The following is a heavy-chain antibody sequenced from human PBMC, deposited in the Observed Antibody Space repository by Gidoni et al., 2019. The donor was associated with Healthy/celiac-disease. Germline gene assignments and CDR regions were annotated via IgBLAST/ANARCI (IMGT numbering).Heavy chain of an antibody. CDR3: ARGNPPPYCSSTSCYTLFDY. D-gene: IGHD2-2*02. V-gene: IGHV4-34*01. CDR2: INHSGST. J-gene: IGHJ4*02. CDR1: GGSFSGYY. Sequence: QVQLQQWGAGLLKPSETLSLTCAVYGGSFSGYYWSWIRQPPGKGLEWIGEINHSGSTNYNPSLKSRVTISVDTSKNQFSLKLSSVTAADTAVYYCARGNPPPYCSSTSCYTLFDYWGQGTLVTVSS.